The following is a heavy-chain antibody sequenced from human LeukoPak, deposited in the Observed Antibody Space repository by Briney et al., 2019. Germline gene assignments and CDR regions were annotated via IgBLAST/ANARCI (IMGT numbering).Heavy chain of an antibody. CDR3: ASGHYGDYGQWSSMNY. Sequence: ASVNVSCKASGYTYTSYGVTWVRQAPGQGLEWMGWINTYNGNTNYAQKLQGRVTITADKSTSTAYMELSSLRSEDTAIYYCASGHYGDYGQWSSMNYWGQGTLVTVSS. V-gene: IGHV1-18*01. CDR1: GYTYTSYG. J-gene: IGHJ4*02. D-gene: IGHD4-17*01. CDR2: INTYNGNT.